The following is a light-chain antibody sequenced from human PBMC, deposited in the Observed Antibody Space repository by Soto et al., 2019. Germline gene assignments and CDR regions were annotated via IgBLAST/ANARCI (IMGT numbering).Light chain of an antibody. CDR3: SSYAGSSWYV. V-gene: IGLV2-8*01. CDR1: NSDVGGYNY. CDR2: EVN. J-gene: IGLJ1*01. Sequence: QSVLTQPPSASGSPGQSVTISCTGTNSDVGGYNYVSWYQQYPGKAPKLIIYEVNERPSGVPDRFSGSKSGNTASLTVSGLQTADEADYYCSSYAGSSWYVFGTGTRSPS.